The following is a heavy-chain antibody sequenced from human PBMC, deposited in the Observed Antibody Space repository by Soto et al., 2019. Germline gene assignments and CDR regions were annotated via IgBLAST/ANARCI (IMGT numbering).Heavy chain of an antibody. CDR2: IYYSGST. V-gene: IGHV4-38-2*02. CDR3: ARDQIKNYYYYGMDV. CDR1: GYSISSGYY. J-gene: IGHJ6*02. Sequence: SETLSLTCSVSGYSISSGYYWGWIRQPPGKGLEWIGSIYYSGSTYYNPSLKSRVTISVDTSKNQFSLKLSYVTAADTAVYYCARDQIKNYYYYGMDVWGRGST.